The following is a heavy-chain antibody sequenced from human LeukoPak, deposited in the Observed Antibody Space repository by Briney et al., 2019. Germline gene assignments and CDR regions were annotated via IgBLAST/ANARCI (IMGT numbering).Heavy chain of an antibody. J-gene: IGHJ5*02. D-gene: IGHD5-18*01. V-gene: IGHV3-9*01. CDR3: AKGDTAMASYNWFDP. CDR2: ISWNSGSI. Sequence: PGGSLRLSCAASGFTFNTYAMHWVRQAPGKGLEWVSGISWNSGSIAYADSVKGRFTISRDNAKNSLYLQMNSLRAEDTALYYCAKGDTAMASYNWFDPWGQGTLVTVSS. CDR1: GFTFNTYA.